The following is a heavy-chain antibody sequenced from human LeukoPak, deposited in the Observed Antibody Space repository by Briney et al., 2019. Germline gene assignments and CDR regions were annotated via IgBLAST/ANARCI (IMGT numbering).Heavy chain of an antibody. J-gene: IGHJ4*02. CDR3: ARHAGMTMVSFYYDY. Sequence: SETLSLTCTVSGASISSSPYYWGWVRQPPGKGREWIGSIYYTGDTYYNPSLKSRVTISLDTSKKQFSLKLSSVTAADTAVYYCARHAGMTMVSFYYDYWGQGTLVTVSS. CDR1: GASISSSPYY. D-gene: IGHD4/OR15-4a*01. V-gene: IGHV4-39*01. CDR2: IYYTGDT.